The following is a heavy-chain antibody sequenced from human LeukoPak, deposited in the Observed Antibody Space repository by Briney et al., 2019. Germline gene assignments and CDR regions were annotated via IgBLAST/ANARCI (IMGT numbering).Heavy chain of an antibody. CDR3: ARGISRALGSGSYQFDY. Sequence: GGSLRLSCAASGFTFSSYGMHWVRQAPGKGLEWVAVIWYDGSNKYYADSVKGRFTISRDNSKNTLYLQVNSLRAEDTAVYYCARGISRALGSGSYQFDYWGQGTLVTVSS. V-gene: IGHV3-33*01. CDR2: IWYDGSNK. CDR1: GFTFSSYG. J-gene: IGHJ4*02. D-gene: IGHD3-10*01.